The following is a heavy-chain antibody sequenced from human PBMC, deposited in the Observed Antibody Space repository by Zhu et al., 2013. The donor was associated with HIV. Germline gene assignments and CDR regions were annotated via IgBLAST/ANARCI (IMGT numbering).Heavy chain of an antibody. V-gene: IGHV1-2*02. CDR2: INPQTGAT. J-gene: IGHJ5*02. D-gene: IGHD6-13*01. CDR3: ARSRDKHQLLCPFDP. Sequence: QVLLVQSGAEVKNPGASVKVSCKASGYTFTDYYIHWVRQAPGQGLECMGWINPQTGATNYAETFHGRVTFTRDTSVSSVYIETRSDDTATYFCARSRDKHQLLCPFDPWGQGTLVTVSS. CDR1: GYTFTDYY.